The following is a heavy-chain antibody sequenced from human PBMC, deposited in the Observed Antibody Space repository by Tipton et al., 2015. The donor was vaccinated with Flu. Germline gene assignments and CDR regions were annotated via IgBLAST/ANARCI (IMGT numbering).Heavy chain of an antibody. CDR2: IKQDASEK. V-gene: IGHV3-7*01. Sequence: SGFRFNTFWMNWVRQAPGMGLEWVAIIKQDASEKLYVDSVEGRFTISRDNAKNSLSLQMDSLRGDDTAVYYCAGGSGWLITDWGQGTLVTVSS. D-gene: IGHD6-19*01. J-gene: IGHJ4*02. CDR3: AGGSGWLITD. CDR1: GFRFNTFW.